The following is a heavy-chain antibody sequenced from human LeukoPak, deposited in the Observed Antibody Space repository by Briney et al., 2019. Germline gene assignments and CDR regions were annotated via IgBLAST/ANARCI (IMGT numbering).Heavy chain of an antibody. V-gene: IGHV4-34*01. J-gene: IGHJ3*02. CDR2: INHSGST. CDR3: AREIRYFDWLFQRHDAFDI. Sequence: TSETLSLTCAVYGGSFSGYYWSWIRQPPGKGLEWIGEINHSGSTNYNPSLKSRVTISVDTSKNQFSLKLSSVTAADTAVYYCAREIRYFDWLFQRHDAFDIWGQGTTVTVSS. CDR1: GGSFSGYY. D-gene: IGHD3-9*01.